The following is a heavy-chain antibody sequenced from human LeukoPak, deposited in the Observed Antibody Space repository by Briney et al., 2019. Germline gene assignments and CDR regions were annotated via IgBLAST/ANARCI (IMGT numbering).Heavy chain of an antibody. CDR2: IIPSGGST. V-gene: IGHV1-46*01. J-gene: IGHJ4*02. Sequence: ASVKVSCKASGYTFTNYYIHWVRLPPPQGSEWLGIIIPSGGSTSYAQKFQGRVTMTRDTSTSTVYRELSSLRSEDTAVYYCARDRFGGLVSNFDYWGQGTLVTVSS. CDR3: ARDRFGGLVSNFDY. CDR1: GYTFTNYY. D-gene: IGHD3-3*01.